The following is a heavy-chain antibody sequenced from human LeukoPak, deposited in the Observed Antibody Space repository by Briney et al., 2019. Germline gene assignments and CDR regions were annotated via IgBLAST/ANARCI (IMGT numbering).Heavy chain of an antibody. Sequence: SETLSLTCTVSGGSISSYYWSWIRQPPGKGLEWIGYIYYSGSTNYNPSLKSRVTISVDTSKNQFSLKLSSVTAADTAVYYCARDIAVAGTGESWFDPWGQGTLVTVSS. D-gene: IGHD6-19*01. CDR2: IYYSGST. CDR1: GGSISSYY. J-gene: IGHJ5*02. V-gene: IGHV4-59*01. CDR3: ARDIAVAGTGESWFDP.